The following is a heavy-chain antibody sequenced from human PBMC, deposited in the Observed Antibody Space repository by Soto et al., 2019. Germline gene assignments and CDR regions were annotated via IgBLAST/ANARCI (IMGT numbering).Heavy chain of an antibody. CDR3: ARDSHDYGDISDAFDI. CDR1: GFTFSSYS. CDR2: ISSSSSTI. V-gene: IGHV3-48*01. D-gene: IGHD4-17*01. J-gene: IGHJ3*02. Sequence: EVQLVESGGGLVQPWGSLRLSCAASGFTFSSYSMNWVRQAPGKGLEWVSYISSSSSTIYYADSVKGRFTISRDNAKNSLYLQMNSLRAEDTAVYYCARDSHDYGDISDAFDIWGQGTMVTVSS.